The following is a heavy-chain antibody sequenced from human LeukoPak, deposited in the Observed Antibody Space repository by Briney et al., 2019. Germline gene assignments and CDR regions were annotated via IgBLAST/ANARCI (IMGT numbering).Heavy chain of an antibody. D-gene: IGHD3-22*01. CDR2: ISSSSSTI. J-gene: IGHJ4*02. CDR1: GFTFSSYS. V-gene: IGHV3-48*01. CDR3: ARGPMTSGYAFYQ. Sequence: GRSLRLSCAASGFTFSSYSMNWVRQAPGKGLEWVSYISSSSSTIYYADSVKGRFTISRDNAKNSLYLQMNSLRAEDTAVYYCARGPMTSGYAFYQWGQGTLVTVSS.